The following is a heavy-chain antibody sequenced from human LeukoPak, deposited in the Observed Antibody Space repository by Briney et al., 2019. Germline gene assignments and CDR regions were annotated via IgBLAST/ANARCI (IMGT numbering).Heavy chain of an antibody. CDR3: ARDYGGSSPFDY. CDR2: ISSSDSTI. D-gene: IGHD4-23*01. Sequence: PGGSLRLSCAASGFTFSSYEMHWVRQAPGKGLEWVSYISSSDSTIYYADPVKGRFTISRDNAKNSLYLQMNSLRAEDTAVYYCARDYGGSSPFDYWGQGTLVTVSS. J-gene: IGHJ4*02. V-gene: IGHV3-48*03. CDR1: GFTFSSYE.